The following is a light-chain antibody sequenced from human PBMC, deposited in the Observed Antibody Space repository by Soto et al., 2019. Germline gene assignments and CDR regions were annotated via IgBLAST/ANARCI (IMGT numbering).Light chain of an antibody. V-gene: IGKV1-39*01. J-gene: IGKJ2*01. CDR3: QQSYSSPYT. Sequence: DIQMTQSPSSLSVSVGDRVTITCRASQTISSYLHWYQQKPGKDPRLLIYATSNLNGGVPSRFSGSGSGTDFSLTISSLQPDDFATYYCQQSYSSPYTFGQGTNLDI. CDR1: QTISSY. CDR2: ATS.